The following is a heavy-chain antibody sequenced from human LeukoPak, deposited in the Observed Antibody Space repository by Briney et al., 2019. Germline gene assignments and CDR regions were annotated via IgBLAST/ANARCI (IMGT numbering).Heavy chain of an antibody. V-gene: IGHV3-21*01. CDR1: GFTFSSYS. Sequence: GGSLRLSCAASGFTFSSYSMNWVRQAPGKGLEWVSSISSSSSYIYYADSVKGRFTISRDNAKNSLYLQMNSLRAEDTAVYYCARAGRYCSSTSCYRRGFWFDPWGQGTLVTVSS. CDR3: ARAGRYCSSTSCYRRGFWFDP. J-gene: IGHJ5*02. D-gene: IGHD2-2*02. CDR2: ISSSSSYI.